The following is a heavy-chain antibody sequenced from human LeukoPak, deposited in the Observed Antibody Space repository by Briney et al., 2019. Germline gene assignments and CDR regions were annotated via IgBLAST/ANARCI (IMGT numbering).Heavy chain of an antibody. V-gene: IGHV4-30-4*08. Sequence: PSETLSLTCTVSGGSISSGDYYWSWIRQPPGKGLEWIGYIYYSGGTYYNPSLKSRVTISVDTSKNQFSLKLSSVTAADTAVYYCARVDYYYYYMDVWGKGTTVTVSS. J-gene: IGHJ6*03. CDR3: ARVDYYYYYMDV. CDR1: GGSISSGDYY. CDR2: IYYSGGT.